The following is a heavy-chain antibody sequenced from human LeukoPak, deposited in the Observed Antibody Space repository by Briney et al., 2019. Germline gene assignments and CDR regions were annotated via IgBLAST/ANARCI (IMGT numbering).Heavy chain of an antibody. CDR2: ISPDGYS. CDR3: ARDGYRSGRAFDI. J-gene: IGHJ4*02. Sequence: SETLSLTCSVQGGSLTGYYWIWVRQSPDMGLEWIGEISPDGYSNFNPSLKTQFMISVDTSRNQFSLRVNSVTAADTATYYCARDGYRSGRAFDIWSQGTPVIVSS. CDR1: GGSLTGYY. D-gene: IGHD5-12*01. V-gene: IGHV4-34*01.